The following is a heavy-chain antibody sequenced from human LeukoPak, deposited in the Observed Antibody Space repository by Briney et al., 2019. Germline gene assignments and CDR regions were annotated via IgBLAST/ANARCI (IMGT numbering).Heavy chain of an antibody. CDR2: IYYSGNT. CDR1: GGPISSGGYY. D-gene: IGHD4-17*01. CDR3: AREGTYGDSEVFDY. Sequence: SETLSLTCTVSGGPISSGGYYGTWIRQHPGKGLEWIGYIYYSGNTYYNPSLKSRVTISVDTSKNQFSLKLSSVTAADTAVYYCAREGTYGDSEVFDYWGQGTLVTVSS. J-gene: IGHJ4*02. V-gene: IGHV4-31*03.